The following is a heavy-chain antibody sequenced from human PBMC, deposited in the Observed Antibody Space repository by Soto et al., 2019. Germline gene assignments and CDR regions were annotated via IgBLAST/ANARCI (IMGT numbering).Heavy chain of an antibody. Sequence: SVKVSCKASGGTFSSYAISWVRQAPGQGLEWMGGIIPIFGTANYAQKFQGRVTITADESTSTAYMELSSLRSEDTVVYYCARGSIVVVPAARVLGYYYGMDVWGQGTTVTVSS. CDR1: GGTFSSYA. CDR3: ARGSIVVVPAARVLGYYYGMDV. J-gene: IGHJ6*02. V-gene: IGHV1-69*13. D-gene: IGHD2-2*01. CDR2: IIPIFGTA.